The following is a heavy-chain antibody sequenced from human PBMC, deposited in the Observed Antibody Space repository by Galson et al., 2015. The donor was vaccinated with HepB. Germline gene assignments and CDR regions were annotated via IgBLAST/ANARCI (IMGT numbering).Heavy chain of an antibody. CDR1: GFTFSSYA. CDR2: ISGSGGST. Sequence: SLRLSCAASGFTFSSYAMSWVRQAPGKGLEWVSAISGSGGSTYYADSVKGRFTISRDNSKNTLYLQMNSLRAGDTAVYYCAKDQELLSSLQFDPWGQGTLVTVSS. J-gene: IGHJ5*02. CDR3: AKDQELLSSLQFDP. V-gene: IGHV3-23*01. D-gene: IGHD3-10*01.